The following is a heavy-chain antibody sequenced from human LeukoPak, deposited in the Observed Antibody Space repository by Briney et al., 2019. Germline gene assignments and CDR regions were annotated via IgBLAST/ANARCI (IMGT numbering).Heavy chain of an antibody. CDR1: GFTVSSNY. CDR2: IYSGGST. Sequence: GGSLRLSCAASGFTVSSNYMSWVRQAPGKGLEWVSVIYSGGSTYYADSVKGRFTISRDNAKNSLYLQMNSLRAEDTAVYYCARVGPAAAGGYYFDYWGQGTLVTVSS. CDR3: ARVGPAAAGGYYFDY. V-gene: IGHV3-66*01. J-gene: IGHJ4*02. D-gene: IGHD6-13*01.